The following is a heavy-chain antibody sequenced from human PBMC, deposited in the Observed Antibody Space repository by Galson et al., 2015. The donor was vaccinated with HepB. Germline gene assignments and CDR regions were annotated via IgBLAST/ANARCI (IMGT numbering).Heavy chain of an antibody. CDR3: AKHRPSPAWGSAPLDL. Sequence: SLRLSCAASGFTFSTYAVTWVRQAPGKGLEWVSTISGSGANTYTATSVKGRFTISRDNSKNTLYLQMNSLSAQDTAFYYCAKHRPSPAWGSAPLDLWGQGTLVTVSS. J-gene: IGHJ4*02. CDR1: GFTFSTYA. V-gene: IGHV3-23*01. D-gene: IGHD7-27*01. CDR2: ISGSGANT.